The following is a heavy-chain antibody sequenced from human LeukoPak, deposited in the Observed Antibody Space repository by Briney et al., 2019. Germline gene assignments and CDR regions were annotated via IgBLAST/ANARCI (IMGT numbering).Heavy chain of an antibody. CDR3: ARSSWYGGNYYYFDY. J-gene: IGHJ4*02. V-gene: IGHV5-51*01. Sequence: GESLKISCKGSGYSFTSYWIGWVRQMPGKGLEWMGIIYPGDSDTRYSPSFQGQVTISADKSISTAYLQWSSLKASDTAMYYCARSSWYGGNYYYFDYWGQGTLVTVSS. CDR1: GYSFTSYW. D-gene: IGHD6-13*01. CDR2: IYPGDSDT.